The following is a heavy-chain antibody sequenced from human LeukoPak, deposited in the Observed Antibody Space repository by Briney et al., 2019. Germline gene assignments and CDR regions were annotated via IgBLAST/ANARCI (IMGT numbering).Heavy chain of an antibody. CDR3: ASSAYCGGDCYSPLYYFDY. D-gene: IGHD2-21*02. V-gene: IGHV1-18*01. CDR2: FSTYNGNT. CDR1: GSTFTSHG. J-gene: IGHJ4*02. Sequence: APVRASSKPPGSTFTSHGISWVGRAPGQGLGWLGGFSTYNGNTNYAQKLQGRVSMTTDTSTSTAYMDLRSLRSEDTAVYYCASSAYCGGDCYSPLYYFDYWGQGTLVTVSS.